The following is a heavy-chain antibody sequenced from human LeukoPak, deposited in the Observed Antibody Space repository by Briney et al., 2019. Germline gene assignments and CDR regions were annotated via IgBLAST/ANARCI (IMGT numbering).Heavy chain of an antibody. CDR1: GASISSSSYY. V-gene: IGHV4-39*01. Sequence: ASETLSLTCTVSGASISSSSYYWGWLRQPPGKGLEWIGSIYHSGSTYYNPSLKSRVTISVDTSKNQFSLKLSSVTATDTAVYYCARRGYITGYDLTWGQGTLVTVSS. J-gene: IGHJ5*02. D-gene: IGHD5-12*01. CDR2: IYHSGST. CDR3: ARRGYITGYDLT.